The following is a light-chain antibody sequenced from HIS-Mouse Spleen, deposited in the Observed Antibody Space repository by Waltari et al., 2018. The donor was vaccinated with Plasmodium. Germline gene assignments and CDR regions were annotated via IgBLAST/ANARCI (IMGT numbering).Light chain of an antibody. V-gene: IGKV3-20*01. CDR1: QSVSSSY. Sequence: EIVLTQSPGTLSLSPGERANLSCRASQSVSSSYLAWYQQKPGQAPRLLIYGASIRATGIPDRFSGSGSGTDFTLTISRLEPEDFAVYYCQQYGSSYTFGQGTKLEIK. CDR3: QQYGSSYT. J-gene: IGKJ2*01. CDR2: GAS.